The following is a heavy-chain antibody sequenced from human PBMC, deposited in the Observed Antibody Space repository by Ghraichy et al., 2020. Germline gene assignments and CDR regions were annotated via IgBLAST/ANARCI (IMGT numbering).Heavy chain of an antibody. D-gene: IGHD2-21*02. Sequence: SETLSLTCTVSGASISSGSYYWSWIRQPAGKGLEWIGRINAIGSTYYNPSLKSRVTISIDTSKNQFSLELSSVTAADTALYYCAREIPYCGGVCNYFYSWGQGTLVSVSS. J-gene: IGHJ4*02. CDR2: INAIGST. CDR1: GASISSGSYY. V-gene: IGHV4-61*02. CDR3: AREIPYCGGVCNYFYS.